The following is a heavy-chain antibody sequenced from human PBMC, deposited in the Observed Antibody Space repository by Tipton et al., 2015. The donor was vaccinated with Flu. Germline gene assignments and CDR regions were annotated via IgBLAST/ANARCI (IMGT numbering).Heavy chain of an antibody. D-gene: IGHD4-11*01. Sequence: TLSLTCSVFGDSIDSRYYWAWIWQPPGKGLEWIGNIHREGNSYYSPSLKSRVTMSIDRSKNQFSLEMRPVTASDTAVYYCARRDYSNYVSDPKNWFNSWGLGTLVTVSS. CDR3: ARRDYSNYVSDPKNWFNS. V-gene: IGHV4-38-2*01. CDR1: GDSIDSRYY. CDR2: IHREGNS. J-gene: IGHJ5*01.